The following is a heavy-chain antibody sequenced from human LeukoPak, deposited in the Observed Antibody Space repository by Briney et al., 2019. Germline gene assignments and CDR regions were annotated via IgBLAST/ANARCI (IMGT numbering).Heavy chain of an antibody. Sequence: GGSLRLSCAASGFIFRSYEMNWVRQAPGKGLEWVSYISSSGSTIYYADSVKGRFTLSRDNAKNSLYLQMNSPRAEDTAVYYCARTGGSYPYYFEYWGQGTLVTVSS. D-gene: IGHD1-26*01. CDR3: ARTGGSYPYYFEY. J-gene: IGHJ4*02. V-gene: IGHV3-48*03. CDR1: GFIFRSYE. CDR2: ISSSGSTI.